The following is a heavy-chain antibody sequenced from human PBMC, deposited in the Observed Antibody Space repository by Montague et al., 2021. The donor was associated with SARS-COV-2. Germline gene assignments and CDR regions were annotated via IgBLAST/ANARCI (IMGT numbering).Heavy chain of an antibody. CDR2: ISRDSAEI. J-gene: IGHJ4*02. D-gene: IGHD1-14*01. Sequence: LRLSCAASGFTFSNYHMTWVRQAPGKGLQWVSYISRDSAEIYYAESVKGRFTISRDNDRSALYLQMNTLRNKDTAMYYCARDSGITGADDYWGQGTLVVVSS. CDR1: GFTFSNYH. V-gene: IGHV3-48*02. CDR3: ARDSGITGADDY.